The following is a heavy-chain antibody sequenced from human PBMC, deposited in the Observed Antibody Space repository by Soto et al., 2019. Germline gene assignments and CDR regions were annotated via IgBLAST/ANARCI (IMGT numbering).Heavy chain of an antibody. CDR1: GGSISSYY. CDR2: IYYSGST. V-gene: IGHV4-59*01. CDR3: ARGWSGHIAAAGTFSGLVDP. D-gene: IGHD6-13*01. J-gene: IGHJ5*02. Sequence: SETLSLTCTVSGGSISSYYWSWIRQPPGKGLEWIGYIYYSGSTNYNPSLKSRVTISVDTSKNQFSLKLSSVTAADTAVYYCARGWSGHIAAAGTFSGLVDPWGQGTLVTVSS.